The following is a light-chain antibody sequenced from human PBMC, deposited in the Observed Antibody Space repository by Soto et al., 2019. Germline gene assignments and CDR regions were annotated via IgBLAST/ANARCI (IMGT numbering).Light chain of an antibody. J-gene: IGLJ3*02. Sequence: QSVLTQPPSASGTPGQRVTFSCSGSSSNIGSNTVNWYQQLPGTAPTLLIYGNNRRPSGVHDRCSGSKSGTSAALAISGLQSEDEADYYCAAWDDSMNGRWVFGGGTKLTVL. CDR1: SSNIGSNT. CDR3: AAWDDSMNGRWV. V-gene: IGLV1-44*01. CDR2: GNN.